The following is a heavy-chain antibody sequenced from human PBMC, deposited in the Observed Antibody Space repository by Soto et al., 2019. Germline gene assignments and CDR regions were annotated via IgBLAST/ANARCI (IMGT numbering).Heavy chain of an antibody. CDR1: GGSFSSGDYY. V-gene: IGHV4-30-4*01. D-gene: IGHD4-17*01. CDR3: ARIHFGDEPSYYYYGMDV. CDR2: IYYTRST. Sequence: SETLYLTCTFSGGSFSSGDYYWSWVRQPPGKGLEWIGYIYYTRSTFNNPSLKSRVSISIDTSKTQFSLKLSSVTAADTAVYYCARIHFGDEPSYYYYGMDVWGQGTTVTVSS. J-gene: IGHJ6*02.